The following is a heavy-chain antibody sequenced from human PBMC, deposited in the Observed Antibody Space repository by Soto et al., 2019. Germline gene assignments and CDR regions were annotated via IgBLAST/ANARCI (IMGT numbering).Heavy chain of an antibody. CDR1: GFTFDDYT. D-gene: IGHD5-12*01. CDR3: AKAAVATIVYYYGMDV. J-gene: IGHJ6*02. Sequence: GGSLRLSCAASGFTFDDYTMHWVRQAPGKGLEWVSLISWDGGSTYYADSVKGRFTISRDNTKNSLYLQMNSLRTEDTALYYCAKAAVATIVYYYGMDVWGQGTTATVSS. V-gene: IGHV3-43*01. CDR2: ISWDGGST.